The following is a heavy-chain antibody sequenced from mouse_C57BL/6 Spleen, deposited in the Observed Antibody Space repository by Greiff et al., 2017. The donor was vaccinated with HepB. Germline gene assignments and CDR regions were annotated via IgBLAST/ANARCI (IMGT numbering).Heavy chain of an antibody. CDR3: ARRGYGSSYNYAMDY. J-gene: IGHJ4*01. CDR1: GIDFSRYW. D-gene: IGHD1-1*01. V-gene: IGHV4-1*01. Sequence: AAEGIDFSRYWMSWVRRAPGKGLEWIGEINPDSSTINYAPSLKDKFIISRDNAKNTLYLQMSKVRSEDTALYYCARRGYGSSYNYAMDYWGQGTSVTVSS. CDR2: INPDSSTI.